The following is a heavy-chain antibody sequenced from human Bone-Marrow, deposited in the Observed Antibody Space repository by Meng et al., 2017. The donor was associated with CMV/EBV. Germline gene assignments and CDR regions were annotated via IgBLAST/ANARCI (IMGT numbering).Heavy chain of an antibody. V-gene: IGHV3-15*01. Sequence: SNAWMSWVRQAPGKGLEWVGRIRSNTDGGTIDYAAPVKCRFTISRDDAKTTLYLQMNSLKTEDTAVYYCTTDSPYYYYTSGNSFRGYWGQGTLVTVSS. CDR3: TTDSPYYYYTSGNSFRGY. D-gene: IGHD3-10*01. CDR2: IRSNTDGGTI. J-gene: IGHJ4*02. CDR1: SNAW.